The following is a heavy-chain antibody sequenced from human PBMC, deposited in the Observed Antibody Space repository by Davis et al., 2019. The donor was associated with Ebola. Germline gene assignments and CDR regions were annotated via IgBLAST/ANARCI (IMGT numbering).Heavy chain of an antibody. CDR3: ARVRGSGRYWSLGYYYNGMDV. Sequence: GGSLRLSCAASGFTFSSYAMHWVRQAPGKGLEWVAVISYDGSNKYYVDSVKGRFTISRDNAKNSLFVQMNSLRDEDTAVYYCARVRGSGRYWSLGYYYNGMDVWGQGTTVTVSS. J-gene: IGHJ6*02. D-gene: IGHD1-26*01. V-gene: IGHV3-30*04. CDR1: GFTFSSYA. CDR2: ISYDGSNK.